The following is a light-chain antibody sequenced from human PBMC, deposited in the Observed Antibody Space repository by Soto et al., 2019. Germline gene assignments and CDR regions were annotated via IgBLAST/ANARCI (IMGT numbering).Light chain of an antibody. CDR2: EVS. J-gene: IGLJ2*01. CDR1: NSDVGGYNY. CDR3: ISYTSSVPLV. V-gene: IGLV2-14*01. Sequence: QSALTQPASVSGSPGQSITISCTGTNSDVGGYNYVSWYQQHPGKAPKLMIYEVSNRTSGVSDRFSGSKSGNTASLTISGRQAEDEADYYCISYTSSVPLVFGGGTKLTVL.